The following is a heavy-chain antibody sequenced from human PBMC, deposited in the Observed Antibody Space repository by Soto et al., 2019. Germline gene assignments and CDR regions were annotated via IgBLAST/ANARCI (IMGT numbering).Heavy chain of an antibody. CDR3: ARVGFGEYYYYYGMDF. Sequence: QVQLVESGGGVVQPGRSLRLSCAASGFTFSSYGMHWVRQAPGKGLEWVAVISYDGSNKYYADSVKGRFTISRDNSKNTLDLRVNSRRADDAAVYSYARVGFGEYYYYYGMDFWGKGTTVTVPS. CDR2: ISYDGSNK. D-gene: IGHD3-10*01. CDR1: GFTFSSYG. J-gene: IGHJ6*04. V-gene: IGHV3-30*03.